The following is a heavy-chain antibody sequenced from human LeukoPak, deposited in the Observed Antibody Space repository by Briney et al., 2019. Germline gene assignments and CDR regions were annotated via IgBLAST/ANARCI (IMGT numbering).Heavy chain of an antibody. J-gene: IGHJ6*02. V-gene: IGHV3-64D*09. CDR3: SAGIAAAGTRGAYYYGMDV. Sequence: GGSLRLSCSASGFTFSSYAMQWVRQAPGKGLKYVSAISINGGSTYYADSVKGRFTISRDNSKNTLYLQMSSLRAEDTAVYYCSAGIAAAGTRGAYYYGMDVWGQGTTVTVSS. D-gene: IGHD6-13*01. CDR1: GFTFSSYA. CDR2: ISINGGST.